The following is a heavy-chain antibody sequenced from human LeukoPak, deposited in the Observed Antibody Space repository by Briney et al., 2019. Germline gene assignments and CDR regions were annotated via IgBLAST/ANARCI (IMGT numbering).Heavy chain of an antibody. CDR2: ISYDGSNK. D-gene: IGHD2-2*01. CDR3: AKDSEDIVVVPAAFLDY. V-gene: IGHV3-30*18. J-gene: IGHJ4*02. CDR1: GFTFSSYA. Sequence: GRSLRLSCAASGFTFSSYAMHWVRQAPGKGLEWVAVISYDGSNKYYADSVKGRFTISRDNSKNTLYLQMNSLRAEDTAVYYCAKDSEDIVVVPAAFLDYWGQGTLVTVSS.